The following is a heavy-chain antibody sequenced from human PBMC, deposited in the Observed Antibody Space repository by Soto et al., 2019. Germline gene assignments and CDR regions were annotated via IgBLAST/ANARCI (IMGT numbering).Heavy chain of an antibody. CDR1: GFTFTRSA. V-gene: IGHV1-58*01. Sequence: SVKVSCKASGFTFTRSAVQWVRQARGQRLEWIGWIVVGSGNTIYAQKFQERVTITRDMSTITAYMELSSLRAEDTAIYYCAKKVNSGSGSQYFDYFGQGTLVTVSS. CDR2: IVVGSGNT. J-gene: IGHJ4*02. D-gene: IGHD3-10*01. CDR3: AKKVNSGSGSQYFDY.